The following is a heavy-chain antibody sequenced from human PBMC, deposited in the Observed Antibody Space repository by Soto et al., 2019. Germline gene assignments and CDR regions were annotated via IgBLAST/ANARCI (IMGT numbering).Heavy chain of an antibody. V-gene: IGHV4-34*01. CDR1: DGYIRGYY. J-gene: IGHJ6*01. D-gene: IGHD2-15*01. CDR2: INHSGST. CDR3: ARIRGGGLDV. Sequence: SGTISLTYAVYDGYIRGYYWSWISKTQGKGLEWIGEINHSGSTNYNPSLKSRVTISVDTSKNQFSLKLSSVTAADMAVYYCARIRGGGLDVCGQGTTVSGSS.